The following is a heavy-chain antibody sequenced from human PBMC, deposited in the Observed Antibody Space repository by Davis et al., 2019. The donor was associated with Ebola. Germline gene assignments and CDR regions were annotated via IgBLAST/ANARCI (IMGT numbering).Heavy chain of an antibody. D-gene: IGHD3-16*01. CDR3: AKDISVEIWHLGEFDY. CDR1: GFTFSAHT. CDR2: ISSSGKT. V-gene: IGHV3-64*04. Sequence: GESLKISCSASGFTFSAHTMHWVRQAPGKGLEYVSVISSSGKTYYADSVKGRFTISRDNAKNSLYLQMNSLRAEDTAVYYCAKDISVEIWHLGEFDYWGQGTLVTVSS. J-gene: IGHJ4*02.